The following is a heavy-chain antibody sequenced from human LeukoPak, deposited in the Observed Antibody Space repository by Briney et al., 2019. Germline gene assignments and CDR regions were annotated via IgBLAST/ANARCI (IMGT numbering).Heavy chain of an antibody. CDR3: ATIQLWSYYFDY. CDR1: GGSISSSNHH. D-gene: IGHD5-18*01. Sequence: PSETLSLTCTVSGGSISSSNHHWDWIRQPPGKGLEWIGNIYYSGSTYYNPSLKSRVTISVDTSRNHFSLRLSSVTAADTAVYYCATIQLWSYYFDYWGQGTLVTVSS. CDR2: IYYSGST. J-gene: IGHJ4*02. V-gene: IGHV4-39*01.